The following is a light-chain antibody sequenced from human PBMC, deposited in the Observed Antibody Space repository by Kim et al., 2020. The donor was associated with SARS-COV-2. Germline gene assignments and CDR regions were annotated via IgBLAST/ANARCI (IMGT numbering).Light chain of an antibody. V-gene: IGLV1-44*01. Sequence: GRRVTISWSGSSSNIGINTVNWYQQVSGTVPKLLIYSNDQRPSEVPDRFSGSKSGTSASLAISGLQSEDEADYYCAAWDDSLRGDVFGTGTKVTVL. J-gene: IGLJ1*01. CDR1: SSNIGINT. CDR2: SND. CDR3: AAWDDSLRGDV.